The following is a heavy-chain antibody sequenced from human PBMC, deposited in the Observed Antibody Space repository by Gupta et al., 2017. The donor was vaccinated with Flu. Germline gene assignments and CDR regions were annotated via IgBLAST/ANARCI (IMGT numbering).Heavy chain of an antibody. J-gene: IGHJ4*02. V-gene: IGHV2-5*02. D-gene: IGHD2-21*01. Sequence: PGKALEWLALIYWDDDKRYSPSLKSRLTITKDTSKNQVVLTMTNMDPVDTATYYCAHRRVVVVIDYLGGFDYWGQGTLVTVSS. CDR2: IYWDDDK. CDR3: AHRRVVVVIDYLGGFDY.